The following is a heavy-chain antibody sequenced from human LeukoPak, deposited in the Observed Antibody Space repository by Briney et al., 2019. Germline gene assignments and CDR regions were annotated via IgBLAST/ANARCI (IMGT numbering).Heavy chain of an antibody. CDR3: ARLQYGGNSVGDFDY. CDR1: GGSISNYY. V-gene: IGHV4-59*08. D-gene: IGHD2-21*02. CDR2: IYYSGST. J-gene: IGHJ4*02. Sequence: SETLSLTCTVSGGSISNYYWSWIRQPPGKGLEWIGYIYYSGSTNYNPSLKSRVTISVDTSKNQFSLKLSSVTAADTAVYYCARLQYGGNSVGDFDYWGQGTLVTVSS.